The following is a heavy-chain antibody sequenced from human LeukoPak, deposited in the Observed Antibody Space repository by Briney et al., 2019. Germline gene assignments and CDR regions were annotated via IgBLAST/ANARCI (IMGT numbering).Heavy chain of an antibody. D-gene: IGHD3-22*01. CDR2: IYSGGSIT. CDR1: GFTVSSTY. Sequence: GGSLRLSCAASGFTVSSTYMSWVRQAPGKGLEWVSVIYSGGSITHYADSVKGRFTISRDNSKNTLYLQMNSLRAEDTAVYYCARAKYYYDSSGYHWDYWGQGTLVTVSS. J-gene: IGHJ4*02. CDR3: ARAKYYYDSSGYHWDY. V-gene: IGHV3-53*01.